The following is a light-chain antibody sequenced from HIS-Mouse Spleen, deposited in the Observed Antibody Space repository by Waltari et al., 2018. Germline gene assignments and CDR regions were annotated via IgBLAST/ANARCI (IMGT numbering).Light chain of an antibody. V-gene: IGLV2-14*03. CDR3: SSYTSSSTLWV. Sequence: QSALTQPASVSGSPGQSITISCTGTSSDVGGYNYVSWYQQHPGKAPKLMIYDVSNRPSGVSNPCSGSKSGNTASLAISGLQAEDEADYYCSSYTSSSTLWVFGGGTKLTVL. CDR1: SSDVGGYNY. J-gene: IGLJ3*02. CDR2: DVS.